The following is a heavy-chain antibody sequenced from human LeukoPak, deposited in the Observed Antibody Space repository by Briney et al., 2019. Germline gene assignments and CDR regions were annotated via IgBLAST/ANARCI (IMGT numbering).Heavy chain of an antibody. CDR1: GGSISSSSYY. J-gene: IGHJ4*02. CDR2: IYYSGST. V-gene: IGHV4-39*07. Sequence: SETLSLTCAVSGGSISSSSYYWGWIRQPPGKGLEWIGSIYYSGSTYYNPSLQSRVTISVDTSKNQFSLKLSSVTAADTAVYYCARSHEDIVATLNYWGQGTLVTVSS. D-gene: IGHD5-12*01. CDR3: ARSHEDIVATLNY.